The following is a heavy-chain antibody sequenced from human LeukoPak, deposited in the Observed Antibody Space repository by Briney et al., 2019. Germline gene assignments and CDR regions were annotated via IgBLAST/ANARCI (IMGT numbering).Heavy chain of an antibody. Sequence: GGSLRLSCAASGFTFSSYGMHWVRQAPGKGLERVAFIQFDGSHIFYTDSVRGRFTISRDNSENTLYLQMSSLRAEDTAVFYCAKTSDQLLYSKLDYWGQGTLVTVSS. J-gene: IGHJ4*02. CDR1: GFTFSSYG. D-gene: IGHD2-8*01. CDR2: IQFDGSHI. CDR3: AKTSDQLLYSKLDY. V-gene: IGHV3-30*02.